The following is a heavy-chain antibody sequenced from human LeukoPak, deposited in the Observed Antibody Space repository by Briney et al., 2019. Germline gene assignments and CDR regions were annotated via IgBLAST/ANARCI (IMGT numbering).Heavy chain of an antibody. J-gene: IGHJ4*02. Sequence: SVKVSCKASGGTFSSYAISWVRQAPGQGLEWMGGIIPIFGTANYAQKFQGRVTITADESTSTAYMELSSLRSEDTAVYYCARGSGRTWLPTNGGPFDYWGQGTLVTVSS. V-gene: IGHV1-69*01. D-gene: IGHD5-12*01. CDR3: ARGSGRTWLPTNGGPFDY. CDR1: GGTFSSYA. CDR2: IIPIFGTA.